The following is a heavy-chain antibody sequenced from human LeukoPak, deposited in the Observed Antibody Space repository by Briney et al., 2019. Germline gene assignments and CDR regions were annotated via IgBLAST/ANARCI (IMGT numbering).Heavy chain of an antibody. V-gene: IGHV3-74*01. CDR3: ARLQGITPQPMTEGFDI. Sequence: GGSLRLSCAASGFSFSSSWMLWVRQTPGKGLVWLSRISPDGSSTSYADFVKGRFTVSRDIARNTLSLQMNSLRAEDSAVYYCARLQGITPQPMTEGFDIWGQGAMVTVSS. CDR2: ISPDGSST. D-gene: IGHD3-16*01. J-gene: IGHJ3*02. CDR1: GFSFSSSW.